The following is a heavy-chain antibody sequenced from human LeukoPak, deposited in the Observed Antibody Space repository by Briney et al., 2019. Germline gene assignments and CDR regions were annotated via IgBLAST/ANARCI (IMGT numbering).Heavy chain of an antibody. CDR2: ISWNSGSI. J-gene: IGHJ4*02. V-gene: IGHV3-9*01. CDR3: AKVRYSSSWYGYYFDY. Sequence: GGSLRLSCAASGFTFDDYAMHWVRQAPGKGLEWVSGISWNSGSIGYADSVKGRFTISRDNAKNSLYLQMNSLRAEDTALYYCAKVRYSSSWYGYYFDYWGQGTLATVSS. D-gene: IGHD6-13*01. CDR1: GFTFDDYA.